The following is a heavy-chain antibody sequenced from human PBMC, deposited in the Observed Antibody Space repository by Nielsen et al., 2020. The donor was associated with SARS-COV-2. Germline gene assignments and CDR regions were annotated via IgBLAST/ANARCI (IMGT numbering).Heavy chain of an antibody. V-gene: IGHV3-23*01. Sequence: GESLKISCAASGFTFSTYAMSWVRQAPGKGLEWASAISVSGSTTYYTDSVEGRFTISRDNSKNTLYLQMDSLKAEDTAVYYCGRDQGWKGNDYWGQGTLVTVSS. J-gene: IGHJ4*02. CDR3: GRDQGWKGNDY. D-gene: IGHD1-1*01. CDR1: GFTFSTYA. CDR2: ISVSGSTT.